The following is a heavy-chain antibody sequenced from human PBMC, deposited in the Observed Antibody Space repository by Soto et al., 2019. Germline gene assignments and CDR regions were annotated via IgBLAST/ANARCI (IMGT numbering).Heavy chain of an antibody. J-gene: IGHJ4*02. CDR2: ISGYNGKT. CDR1: GYMFLSYG. Sequence: QVQLVQSGAEVKKRGASVKVSCKASGYMFLSYGMSWLRQAPGQGLEWIGWISGYNGKTDLAQKFQGRVTMTTEASTSTVYMELTSLRFDDTALYYCARDETYTAGWYFEHWGQGTLVTVPS. V-gene: IGHV1-18*01. D-gene: IGHD6-19*01. CDR3: ARDETYTAGWYFEH.